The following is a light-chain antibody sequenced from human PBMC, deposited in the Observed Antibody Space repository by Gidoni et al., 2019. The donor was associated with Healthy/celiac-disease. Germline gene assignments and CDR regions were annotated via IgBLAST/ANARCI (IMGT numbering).Light chain of an antibody. CDR2: WAS. CDR1: QSVLYSFNNNNY. V-gene: IGKV4-1*01. CDR3: QQYYSSMCS. J-gene: IGKJ2*04. Sequence: DIVMTQSPDSLAVSLGERATINCKSSQSVLYSFNNNNYLAWYQQKPGQPPKLLIYWASTRESGVPDRFSGSGSGTDFTLTISSLQAEDVAVYYCQQYYSSMCSFGQGTKLEIK.